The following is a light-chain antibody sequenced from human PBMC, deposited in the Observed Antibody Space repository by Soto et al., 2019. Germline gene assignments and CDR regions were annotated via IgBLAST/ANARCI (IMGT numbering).Light chain of an antibody. CDR1: SSYVGGYNY. CDR2: DVS. CDR3: CSYVGRNTYV. J-gene: IGLJ1*01. Sequence: QSVLTQPRSASGSPGQSITISCTGTSSYVGGYNYVSWYQQHPAKAPKLIIFDVSKRPSGVPNRFSGSKSGTTASLTISSLRAEDEADYYCCSYVGRNTYVFGTGTKLTVL. V-gene: IGLV2-11*01.